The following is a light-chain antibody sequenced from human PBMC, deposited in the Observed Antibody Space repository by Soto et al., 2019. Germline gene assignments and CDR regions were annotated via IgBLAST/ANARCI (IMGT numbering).Light chain of an antibody. CDR3: QHCCNGLT. Sequence: EIVLTQSPATLSLSPGERATLSCRASQSVSSYLAWYQQKPGQAPRLLIYDASTRATGIPARFSGSGSGTDFTLSISSLEPEDFAVYDCQHCCNGLTFGGGTKVEIK. CDR1: QSVSSY. CDR2: DAS. J-gene: IGKJ4*01. V-gene: IGKV3-11*01.